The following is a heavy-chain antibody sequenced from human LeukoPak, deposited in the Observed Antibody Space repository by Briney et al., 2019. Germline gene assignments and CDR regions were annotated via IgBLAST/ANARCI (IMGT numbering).Heavy chain of an antibody. J-gene: IGHJ6*02. V-gene: IGHV4-4*07. CDR2: IYTSGST. Sequence: SETLSLTCTVSGGSISSYYWSWIRQPAGKGLEWIGRIYTSGSTNYNPSLKSRVTMSVDTSKNQFSLTLNSVTAADTAVYYCVRGGTYYYYYGMDVWGQGTSVTVSS. CDR3: VRGGTYYYYYGMDV. CDR1: GGSISSYY.